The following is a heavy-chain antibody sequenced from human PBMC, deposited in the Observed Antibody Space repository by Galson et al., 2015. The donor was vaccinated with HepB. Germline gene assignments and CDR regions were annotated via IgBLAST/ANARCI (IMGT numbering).Heavy chain of an antibody. V-gene: IGHV3-23*01. D-gene: IGHD2-8*01. J-gene: IGHJ6*02. Sequence: SLRLSCAASGFTFSSYAMSWVRQAPGKGLEWVSAISGSGGSTYYADSVKGRFTISRDNSKNTLYLQMNSPRAEDTAVYYCAKDLRDIVLMVYANDYYYGMDVWGQGTTVTVSS. CDR2: ISGSGGST. CDR3: AKDLRDIVLMVYANDYYYGMDV. CDR1: GFTFSSYA.